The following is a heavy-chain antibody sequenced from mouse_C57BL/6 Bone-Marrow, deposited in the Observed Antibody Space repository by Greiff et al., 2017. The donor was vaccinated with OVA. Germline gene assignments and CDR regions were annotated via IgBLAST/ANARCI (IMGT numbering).Heavy chain of an antibody. Sequence: EVQLQESGAELVRPGASVKLSCTASGFNIKDDYMHWVKQRPEQGLEWIGWIDPENGDTEYASKFQGKATITADTSSNTAYLQLSSLTSEDTAVYYCTTHDGYFYYAMDYWGQGTSVTVSS. D-gene: IGHD2-3*01. CDR3: TTHDGYFYYAMDY. J-gene: IGHJ4*01. CDR2: IDPENGDT. V-gene: IGHV14-4*01. CDR1: GFNIKDDY.